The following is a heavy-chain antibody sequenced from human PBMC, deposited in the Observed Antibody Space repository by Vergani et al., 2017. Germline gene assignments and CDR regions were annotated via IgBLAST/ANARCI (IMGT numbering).Heavy chain of an antibody. D-gene: IGHD2-8*01. CDR3: ERAIMVYGGRGFEY. J-gene: IGHJ4*02. V-gene: IGHV1-18*01. CDR1: GYTLTELS. CDR2: ISAYNGNT. Sequence: QVQLVQSGAEVKKPGASVKVSCKASGYTLTELSMHWVRQAPGKGLEWMGGISAYNGNTNYAQKLQGRVTMTTDTSTSTAYMELRSLRSDDTAVYYCERAIMVYGGRGFEYWGQGTLVTVSS.